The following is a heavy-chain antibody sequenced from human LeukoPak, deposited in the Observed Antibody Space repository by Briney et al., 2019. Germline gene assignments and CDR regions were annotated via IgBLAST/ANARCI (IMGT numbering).Heavy chain of an antibody. V-gene: IGHV1-24*01. J-gene: IGHJ6*02. Sequence: ASVTVSCTVSGYTLTELSMHWVRQAPGKGLEWVGGFDPEDGETIYAQKFQGRVTMTEDTSTDTAYMELSSLRSEDTAVYYCATGGEVAVAGTYYYYYGMDVWGQGTTVTVSS. CDR2: FDPEDGET. D-gene: IGHD6-19*01. CDR1: GYTLTELS. CDR3: ATGGEVAVAGTYYYYYGMDV.